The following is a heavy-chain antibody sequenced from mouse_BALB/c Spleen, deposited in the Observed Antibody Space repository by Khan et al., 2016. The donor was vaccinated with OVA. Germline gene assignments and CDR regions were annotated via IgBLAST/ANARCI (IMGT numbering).Heavy chain of an antibody. V-gene: IGHV5-17*02. CDR3: ATSYFYDYYFDY. J-gene: IGHJ2*01. CDR1: GFTFSSYG. CDR2: ISGDSTTI. Sequence: EVELVESGGGLVQPGGSRKLSCAASGFTFSSYGVHWVRQAPERGLEWVAYISGDSTTIYYADTVKGRFTISRDNPKNTLFLQMTSLMSEDTAKYYCATSYFYDYYFDYWGPGTTLTVSS. D-gene: IGHD1-1*01.